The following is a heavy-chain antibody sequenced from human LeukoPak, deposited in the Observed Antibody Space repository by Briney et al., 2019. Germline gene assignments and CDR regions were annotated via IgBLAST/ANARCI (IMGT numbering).Heavy chain of an antibody. CDR2: INPSGGST. CDR3: ASASPGVITIVRGVRRAFDI. CDR1: GYTFTSYY. J-gene: IGHJ3*02. Sequence: ASVKVSCKASGYTFTSYYMHWVRQAPGQGLEWMGIINPSGGSTSYAQKFQGRVTMTRDTSTSTVYMELSSLRSEDTAVYYCASASPGVITIVRGVRRAFDIWGQGTMVTVSS. V-gene: IGHV1-46*01. D-gene: IGHD3-10*01.